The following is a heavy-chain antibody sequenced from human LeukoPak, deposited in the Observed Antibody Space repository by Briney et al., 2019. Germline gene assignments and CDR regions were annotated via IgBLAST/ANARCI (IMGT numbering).Heavy chain of an antibody. Sequence: PSETLSLTCTVSGGSISSYYWSWIRQPAGKGLEWIGRIYTSGSTNYNPSLKSRVTMSVDTSKNQFSLKLSSVTAADTAVYYCARVDLYYDSSGYSLDYWGQGTLVTVSS. CDR1: GGSISSYY. D-gene: IGHD3-22*01. V-gene: IGHV4-4*07. CDR3: ARVDLYYDSSGYSLDY. CDR2: IYTSGST. J-gene: IGHJ4*02.